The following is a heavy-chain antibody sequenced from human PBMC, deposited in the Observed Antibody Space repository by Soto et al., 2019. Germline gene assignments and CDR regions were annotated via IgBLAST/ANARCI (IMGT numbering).Heavy chain of an antibody. J-gene: IGHJ4*02. CDR2: INPSTTTT. V-gene: IGHV1-46*03. CDR1: GYPFTRYH. CDR3: ARGLTGTGTPEGATSDSDY. D-gene: IGHD1-7*01. Sequence: ASVKVSCKASGYPFTRYHMHWVRQAPGQGLEWLGVINPSTTTTYAQKFQGRVTMTRDTSTSTVYMELSSLRSEDTAVYYCARGLTGTGTPEGATSDSDYWGQGTLVTVSS.